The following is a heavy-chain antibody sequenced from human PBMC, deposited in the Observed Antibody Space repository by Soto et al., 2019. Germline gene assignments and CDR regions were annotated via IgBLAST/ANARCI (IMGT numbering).Heavy chain of an antibody. Sequence: QVQLQESGPGVVKPSGTLSLSCIVSSGSISSTNSWSWVRQPPGRGLEWIGAIYHSGSINYNPSLGSRVTISVDKSKNQFSLNLISVTAADTAVYFCVKEGSGWSYLDHWGQGILVTVSS. D-gene: IGHD6-19*01. CDR1: SGSISSTNS. CDR3: VKEGSGWSYLDH. V-gene: IGHV4-4*02. CDR2: IYHSGSI. J-gene: IGHJ4*02.